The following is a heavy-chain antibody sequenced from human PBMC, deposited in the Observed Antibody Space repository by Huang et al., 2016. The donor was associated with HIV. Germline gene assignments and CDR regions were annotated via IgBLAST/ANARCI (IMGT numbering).Heavy chain of an antibody. CDR1: GFNFKNYW. J-gene: IGHJ3*02. D-gene: IGHD2-2*01. CDR2: KRGDGRKK. CDR3: ATNLQIVVVPPDMGYDAFDM. Sequence: DEHLVESGGGLVQPGGSVTITCEVSGFNFKNYWMNWVRQAEGNGREVGAKKRGDGRKKNYVECGKGRFTNCRDNAKKLLCLQMKSRRAEDTSVYYCATNLQIVVVPPDMGYDAFDMWGQGTMVTVSS. V-gene: IGHV3-7*01.